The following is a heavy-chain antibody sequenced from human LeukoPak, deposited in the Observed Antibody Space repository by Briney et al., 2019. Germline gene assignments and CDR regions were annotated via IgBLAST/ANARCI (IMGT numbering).Heavy chain of an antibody. Sequence: GGSLRLSCAASGFTFSSYSMNWVRQAPGKGLEWVTLISNDGSHRYYADSVKGRFTISRDNSKNTLYLQMNGLRPDDTAVYYCAQSPWELSDDYWGQGLLVTVSS. D-gene: IGHD1-26*01. J-gene: IGHJ4*02. CDR3: AQSPWELSDDY. CDR2: ISNDGSHR. CDR1: GFTFSSYS. V-gene: IGHV3-30*03.